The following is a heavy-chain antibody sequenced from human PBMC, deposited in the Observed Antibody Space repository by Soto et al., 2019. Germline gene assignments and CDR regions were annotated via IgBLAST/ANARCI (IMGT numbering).Heavy chain of an antibody. V-gene: IGHV1-69*02. Sequence: QVQLVQSGAEVKKPGSSVKVSCKASGGTFSSYTISWVRQAPGQGLEWMGRIIPILGIANYAQKFQGRVTITADKSTNTAYMELSSLRSEDTAVYYCARDRLPPAPYYMDVWGKGTTVTVSS. CDR3: ARDRLPPAPYYMDV. CDR2: IIPILGIA. J-gene: IGHJ6*03. CDR1: GGTFSSYT. D-gene: IGHD2-15*01.